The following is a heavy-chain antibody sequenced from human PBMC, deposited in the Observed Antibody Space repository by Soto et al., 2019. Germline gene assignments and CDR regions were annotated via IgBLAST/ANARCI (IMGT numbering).Heavy chain of an antibody. CDR1: GFTFSNSW. CDR3: TTDRGYLTFDY. J-gene: IGHJ4*02. Sequence: PGGSLRLSCAASGFTFSNSWMNWVRQAPGKGLEWVANIKEDGTAKYYLDYVKGRFTVSRDNVKNSLYLQMNSLRAEDTAMYYCTTDRGYLTFDYWGPGTLVTVSS. CDR2: IKEDGTAK. D-gene: IGHD3-22*01. V-gene: IGHV3-7*01.